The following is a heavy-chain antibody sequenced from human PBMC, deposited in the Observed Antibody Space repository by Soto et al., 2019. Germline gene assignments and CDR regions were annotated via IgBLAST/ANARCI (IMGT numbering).Heavy chain of an antibody. J-gene: IGHJ4*02. CDR2: ISAYNGNT. D-gene: IGHD5-18*01. V-gene: IGHV1-18*01. CDR1: GYTFSSYG. CDR3: ARVLAIRGYSYGSPRHFDD. Sequence: GASVKVSCKASGYTFSSYGISWGGQAPGQRLEGMGWISAYNGNTNYAQKLQGRVTMTTDTSTSTDYMELRSLRSDDTAVYYCARVLAIRGYSYGSPRHFDDWGQGTLVTVSS.